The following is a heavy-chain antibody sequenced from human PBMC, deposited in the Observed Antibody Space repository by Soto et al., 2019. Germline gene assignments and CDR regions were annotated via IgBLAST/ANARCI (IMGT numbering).Heavy chain of an antibody. D-gene: IGHD5-12*01. V-gene: IGHV1-2*04. CDR2: INPNGGVT. J-gene: IGHJ6*03. Sequence: QVQLVQSGAEVRKPGASVTVSCRSSGDSFNDYYIHWVRQAPGQGFEWMGWINPNGGVTKYAQKFQGWVSMTTTTSIRTFYMQLSRLRSDDTAVYYCARESGGATATLDYYCFYMDVWGTGTTVTVSS. CDR1: GDSFNDYY. CDR3: ARESGGATATLDYYCFYMDV.